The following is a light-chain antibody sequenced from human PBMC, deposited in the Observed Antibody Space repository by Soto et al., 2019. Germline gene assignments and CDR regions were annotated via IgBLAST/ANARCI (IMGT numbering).Light chain of an antibody. CDR3: SSYTTSNNYV. J-gene: IGLJ1*01. Sequence: QSRLAQPPAPSFPPGQSVTIACTGTSSDVGAYDCVSLYRHHPGKAPQPLIFEDTRRPSAVPDRFSGFKSGTTASLTVSRLQPEDEADYFCSSYTTSNNYVFGTGPKVTVL. CDR2: EDT. V-gene: IGLV2-8*01. CDR1: SSDVGAYDC.